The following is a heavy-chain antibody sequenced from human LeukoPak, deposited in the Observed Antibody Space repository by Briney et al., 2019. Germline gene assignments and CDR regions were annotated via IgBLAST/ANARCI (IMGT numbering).Heavy chain of an antibody. V-gene: IGHV4-39*07. Sequence: SETLSLTCTVSGGPISSGGYYWSWIRQPPGKGLEWIGNIHHSGNTYYNPSLQSRVTISVDTSKNQFSLRLSSVTAADTAVYYCAREFDFWGQGTLVTVSS. J-gene: IGHJ4*02. CDR1: GGPISSGGYY. CDR2: IHHSGNT. CDR3: AREFDF.